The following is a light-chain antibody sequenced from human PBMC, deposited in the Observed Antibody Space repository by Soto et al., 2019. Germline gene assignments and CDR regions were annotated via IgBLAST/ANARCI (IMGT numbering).Light chain of an antibody. CDR2: GAY. J-gene: IGKJ1*01. CDR3: KQYGSSPRT. CDR1: QSVSSSY. V-gene: IGKV3-20*01. Sequence: EIILTQSPDTLSLSPGERATLSCRASQSVSSSYLAWYQQKPGQAPRLLIYGAYSRATGIQDRFSGSGSGTDFTLTIRRLEPEDFAVYYCKQYGSSPRTVGQGTKVDIK.